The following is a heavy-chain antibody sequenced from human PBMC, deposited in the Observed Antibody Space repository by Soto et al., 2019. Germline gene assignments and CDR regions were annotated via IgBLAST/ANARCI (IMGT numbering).Heavy chain of an antibody. CDR1: GYTFTSYY. CDR3: ARGGNTPHYYYGMDV. CDR2: INPSGGST. Sequence: GASVKVSCKASGYTFTSYYMHWVRQAPGQGLEWMGIINPSGGSTSYAQKFQGRVTMTRDTSTSTVYMELSSLRSEDTAVYYCARGGNTPHYYYGMDVWGQGTTVTVSS. V-gene: IGHV1-46*01. J-gene: IGHJ6*02. D-gene: IGHD6-13*01.